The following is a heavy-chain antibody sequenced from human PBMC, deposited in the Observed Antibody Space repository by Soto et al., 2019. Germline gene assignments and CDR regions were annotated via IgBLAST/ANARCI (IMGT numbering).Heavy chain of an antibody. Sequence: SETLSLTCTVSGGSISSGDYYWSWIRQPPGKGLEWIGYIYYSGSTYYNPSLKSRVTISVDTSKNQFSLKLSSVTAADTAAYYCARGVWGSYRYQPHPFDYWGQGTLVTVSS. D-gene: IGHD3-16*02. CDR1: GGSISSGDYY. CDR3: ARGVWGSYRYQPHPFDY. J-gene: IGHJ4*02. V-gene: IGHV4-30-4*01. CDR2: IYYSGST.